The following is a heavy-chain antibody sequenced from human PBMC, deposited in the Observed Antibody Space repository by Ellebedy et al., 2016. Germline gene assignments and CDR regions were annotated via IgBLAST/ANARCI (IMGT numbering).Heavy chain of an antibody. Sequence: SETLSLXXAVYGGSFSGYYWSWIRQPPGKGLEWIGEINHSGSTNYNPSLKSRVTISVDTSKNQFSLKLSSVTAADTAVYYCARSGSSPLRYSSSWYHMDVWGKGTTVTVSS. J-gene: IGHJ6*03. CDR1: GGSFSGYY. CDR2: INHSGST. CDR3: ARSGSSPLRYSSSWYHMDV. V-gene: IGHV4-34*01. D-gene: IGHD6-13*01.